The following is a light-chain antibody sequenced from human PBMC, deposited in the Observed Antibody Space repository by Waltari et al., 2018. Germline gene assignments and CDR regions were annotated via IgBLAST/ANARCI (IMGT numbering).Light chain of an antibody. CDR1: STHLGFFDL. J-gene: IGLJ1*01. Sequence: QSALTQPASVSGSPGQSLTISCPGSSTHLGFFDLVSWYQQHPGKAPKLIIFDVIKRPSGVSDRFSGSKSGNTASLTISGLQTEDDADYYCCSYSGSGSFPYVFGPGTRVAVL. V-gene: IGLV2-23*02. CDR2: DVI. CDR3: CSYSGSGSFPYV.